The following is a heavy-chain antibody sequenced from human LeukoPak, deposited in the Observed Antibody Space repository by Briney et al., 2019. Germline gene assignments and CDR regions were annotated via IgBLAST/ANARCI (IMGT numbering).Heavy chain of an antibody. CDR3: GRGGQMTTVTTF. V-gene: IGHV3-7*05. CDR2: IKQDGSEE. D-gene: IGHD4-17*01. Sequence: PGGSLRLSCAASGFTVSTYWMNWVRQAPGKGLEWVANIKQDGSEEYYVDSVKGRFTISRDNAKNSLYLQMNGLRAEDTAVYYCGRGGQMTTVTTFWGQGTLVTVSS. CDR1: GFTVSTYW. J-gene: IGHJ4*02.